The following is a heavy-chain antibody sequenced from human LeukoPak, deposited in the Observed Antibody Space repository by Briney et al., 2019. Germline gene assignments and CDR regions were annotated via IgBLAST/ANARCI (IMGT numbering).Heavy chain of an antibody. J-gene: IGHJ5*02. CDR1: GGSFSGYY. D-gene: IGHD1/OR15-1a*01. CDR2: INHSGST. Sequence: SETLSLTCAVYGGSFSGYYWSWIRQPPGKGLEWIGEINHSGSTNYNPSLKSRVTISVDTSKNQFSLKLSSVTAADTAVYYCARGQPGPRTNWFDPWGQGTLVTVPS. V-gene: IGHV4-34*01. CDR3: ARGQPGPRTNWFDP.